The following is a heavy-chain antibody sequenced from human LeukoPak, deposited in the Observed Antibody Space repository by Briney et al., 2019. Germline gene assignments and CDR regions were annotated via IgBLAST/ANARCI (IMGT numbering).Heavy chain of an antibody. J-gene: IGHJ5*02. V-gene: IGHV4-39*01. D-gene: IGHD6-13*01. Sequence: SETLSLTCTVSGGSISSSSYYWGWIRQPPGKGLEWIGSIYYSGSTYYNPSLKSRVTISVDTSKNQFSLRLSSVTAADTAVYYCARRDSSSWYNWFDPWGQGTLVTVSS. CDR3: ARRDSSSWYNWFDP. CDR2: IYYSGST. CDR1: GGSISSSSYY.